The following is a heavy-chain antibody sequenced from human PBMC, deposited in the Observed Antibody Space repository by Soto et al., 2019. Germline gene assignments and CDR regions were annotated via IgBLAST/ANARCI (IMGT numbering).Heavy chain of an antibody. J-gene: IGHJ4*02. CDR1: GDSVSSNSVG. CDR2: AYYRSKWII. V-gene: IGHV6-1*01. Sequence: TLSLTCAISGDSVSSNSVGWHWVRQSPSRGLEWLGRAYYRSKWIIDYAPSLKSRITFSPDISKNQFSLQLRSVTPEDTAVYYCARNVKSSFDYWGRGTLVTVSS. D-gene: IGHD6-6*01. CDR3: ARNVKSSFDY.